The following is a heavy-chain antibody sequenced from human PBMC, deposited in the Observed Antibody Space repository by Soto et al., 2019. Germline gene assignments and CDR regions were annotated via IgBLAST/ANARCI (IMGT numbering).Heavy chain of an antibody. CDR1: GGTFSRYG. D-gene: IGHD1-26*01. Sequence: QVQLVQSGAEVKKPGSSVKVSCTASGGTFSRYGFTWVRQAPGQGFQWMGGIIPIFGTTHYEQNFQGRLSITPDESTSTVYIELSSLRSDDTAIYFCPRTYSQWEALHYFDFWGQGTLVTVSS. V-gene: IGHV1-69*01. CDR2: IIPIFGTT. J-gene: IGHJ4*02. CDR3: PRTYSQWEALHYFDF.